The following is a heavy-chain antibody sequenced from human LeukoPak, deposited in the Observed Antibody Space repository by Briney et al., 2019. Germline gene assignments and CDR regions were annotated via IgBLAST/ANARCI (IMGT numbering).Heavy chain of an antibody. CDR2: ISYIGST. D-gene: IGHD5-12*01. CDR1: GGSFSSHY. Sequence: SETLSLTCTVSGGSFSSHYWSWIRQPPGKGLEWIGYISYIGSTNYNPSLKSRVTISIDTSKNQFSLKLSSVTAADTAVYYCARRATMLAGGYFDYWGQGTLVSVSS. V-gene: IGHV4-59*08. CDR3: ARRATMLAGGYFDY. J-gene: IGHJ4*02.